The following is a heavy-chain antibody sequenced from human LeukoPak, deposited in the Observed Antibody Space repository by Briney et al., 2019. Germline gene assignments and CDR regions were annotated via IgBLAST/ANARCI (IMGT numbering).Heavy chain of an antibody. Sequence: PSETLSLTCTVSGDSISGSYWSWIRQPPGKRLEWIGSGSTNYNPSLKSRVTLSVDTSKNQFSMKLNSVTAADTALYYCARLGRVAAAGAYDYHALDVWGQGTTVTVSS. CDR3: ARLGRVAAAGAYDYHALDV. CDR1: GDSISGSY. CDR2: GST. D-gene: IGHD6-19*01. V-gene: IGHV4-59*08. J-gene: IGHJ6*02.